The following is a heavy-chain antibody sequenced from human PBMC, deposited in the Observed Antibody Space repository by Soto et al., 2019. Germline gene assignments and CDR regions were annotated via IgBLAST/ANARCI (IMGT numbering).Heavy chain of an antibody. CDR2: ISAYNGNT. CDR1: GYTFTSYG. Sequence: ASVKVSCKASGYTFTSYGISWVRQATGQGLEWMGWISAYNGNTNYAQKLQGRVTMTTDTSTSTAYMELRSLRSDDTAAYYCASTTSGSAGSCYSAYSIRGQGTMVIVAS. D-gene: IGHD2-15*01. CDR3: ASTTSGSAGSCYSAYSI. V-gene: IGHV1-18*01. J-gene: IGHJ3*02.